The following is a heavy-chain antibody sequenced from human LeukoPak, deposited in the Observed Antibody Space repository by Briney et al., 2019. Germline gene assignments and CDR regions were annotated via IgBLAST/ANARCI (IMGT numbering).Heavy chain of an antibody. D-gene: IGHD2-15*01. CDR1: GYTFTSYD. CDR3: ARYCSGGSCYSDAFDV. V-gene: IGHV1-8*01. J-gene: IGHJ3*01. CDR2: MNPNSGNT. Sequence: ASVKVSCKASGYTFTSYDINWVRQATGQGLGWMGWMNPNSGNTGYAQKFQGRVTMTRNTSISTAYMELSSLRSEDTAVYYCARYCSGGSCYSDAFDVWGQGTMVTVSS.